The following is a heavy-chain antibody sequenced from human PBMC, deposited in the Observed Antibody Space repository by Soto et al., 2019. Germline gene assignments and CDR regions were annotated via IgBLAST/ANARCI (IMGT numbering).Heavy chain of an antibody. CDR2: IYYSGST. J-gene: IGHJ6*02. D-gene: IGHD1-1*01. Sequence: PGKGLEWIGYIYYSGSTNYNPSLKSRVTISVDTSKNQFSLKLSSVTAADTAVYFCSRGGNAANYYYYGLDVWCQGLTVTSP. V-gene: IGHV4-59*01. CDR3: SRGGNAANYYYYGLDV.